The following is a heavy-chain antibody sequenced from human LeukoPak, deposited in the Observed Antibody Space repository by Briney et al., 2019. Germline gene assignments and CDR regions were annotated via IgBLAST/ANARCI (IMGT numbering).Heavy chain of an antibody. CDR2: IYYSGST. CDR1: GGSISSSSYY. Sequence: PSETLSLTCTVSGGSISSSSYYWGWIRQPPGKGLEWIGSIYYSGSTYYNPSLKSRVTISVDTSKNQFSLKLSSVTAADTAVYYCANLPKNAYYYYGMDVWGQGTTVTVSS. CDR3: ANLPKNAYYYYGMDV. J-gene: IGHJ6*02. V-gene: IGHV4-39*07. D-gene: IGHD2-2*01.